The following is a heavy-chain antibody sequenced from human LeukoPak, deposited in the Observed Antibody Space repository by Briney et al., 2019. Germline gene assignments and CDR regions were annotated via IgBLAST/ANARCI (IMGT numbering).Heavy chain of an antibody. Sequence: ASVKVSCKASGYTFTSYGISWVRQAPGQGLEWMGWISAYNGNTNYAQKLQGRVTMTTDTSTSTAYMELRSLRSDDTAVYYCARDRRIYCGGDCLPGGWGQGTLVTVSS. D-gene: IGHD2-21*02. CDR2: ISAYNGNT. CDR1: GYTFTSYG. CDR3: ARDRRIYCGGDCLPGG. J-gene: IGHJ4*02. V-gene: IGHV1-18*01.